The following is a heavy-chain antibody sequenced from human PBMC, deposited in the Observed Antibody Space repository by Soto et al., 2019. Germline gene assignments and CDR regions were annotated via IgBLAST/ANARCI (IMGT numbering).Heavy chain of an antibody. V-gene: IGHV1-3*01. CDR2: INAGNGNT. D-gene: IGHD5-18*01. Sequence: GASVKVSCKASGYTFTSYAMHWVRQAPGQRLEWMEWINAGNGNTKYSQKFQGRVTITRDTSASTAYMELSSLRSEDTAVYYCATVSGHTASSNWGQGTLVTVSS. CDR3: ATVSGHTASSN. J-gene: IGHJ4*02. CDR1: GYTFTSYA.